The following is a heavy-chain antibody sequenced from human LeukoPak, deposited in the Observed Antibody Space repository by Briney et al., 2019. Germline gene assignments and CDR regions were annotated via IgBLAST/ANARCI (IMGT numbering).Heavy chain of an antibody. V-gene: IGHV1-8*01. CDR3: ARAAKRYCSGGSCYSGY. J-gene: IGHJ4*02. CDR2: MNPNSGNT. D-gene: IGHD2-15*01. Sequence: VASVKVSCKASGYTFTSYDINWVRQAPGQGLEWMGWMNPNSGNTSYAQKFQGRVTMTRNTSISTAYMELSSLRSEDTAVYYCARAAKRYCSGGSCYSGYWGQGTLVTVSS. CDR1: GYTFTSYD.